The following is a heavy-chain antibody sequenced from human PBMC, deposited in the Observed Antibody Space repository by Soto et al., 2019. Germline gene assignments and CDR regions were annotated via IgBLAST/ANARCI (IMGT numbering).Heavy chain of an antibody. CDR3: ASDSTGKYYGSGSPPYYGMDV. Sequence: QVQLVQSGAEVKKPGSSVKVSCKASGGTFSSYTISWVRQAPGQGLEWMGRIIPILGIANYAQKFQGRVTITADKSTSKAYRELSSLRSEDTAVYYCASDSTGKYYGSGSPPYYGMDVWGQGTTVTVAS. CDR2: IIPILGIA. J-gene: IGHJ6*02. CDR1: GGTFSSYT. V-gene: IGHV1-69*02. D-gene: IGHD3-10*01.